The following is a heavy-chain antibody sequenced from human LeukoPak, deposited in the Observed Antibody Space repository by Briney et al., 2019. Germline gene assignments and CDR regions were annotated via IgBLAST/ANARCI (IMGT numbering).Heavy chain of an antibody. Sequence: GESLKISCKGSGYSFTTYWIALVRQMPGKGLEWMGIICPGDSDTRYSPSFQGQVTISADKSISTAFLQWSSLKASDTAMYYCARQQVAYYYYYGMDVWGKGTTVTVSS. J-gene: IGHJ6*04. CDR1: GYSFTTYW. D-gene: IGHD2-15*01. V-gene: IGHV5-51*01. CDR2: ICPGDSDT. CDR3: ARQQVAYYYYYGMDV.